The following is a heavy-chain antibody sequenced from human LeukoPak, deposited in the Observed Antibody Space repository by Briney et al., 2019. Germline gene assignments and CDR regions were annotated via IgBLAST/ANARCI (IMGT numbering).Heavy chain of an antibody. Sequence: GGSLRLSCAASGFTFDDYGMSWVRQAPGKGLEWVSVIYSGGTTYYADSVKGRFTISRDNSKNTLYLQMNSLRAEDTAVYYCARDLPWLSWGQGTLVTVSS. D-gene: IGHD5-12*01. CDR1: GFTFDDYG. J-gene: IGHJ4*02. V-gene: IGHV3-66*01. CDR3: ARDLPWLS. CDR2: IYSGGTT.